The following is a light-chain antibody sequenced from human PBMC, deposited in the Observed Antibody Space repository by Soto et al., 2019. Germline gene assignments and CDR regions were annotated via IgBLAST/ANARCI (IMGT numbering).Light chain of an antibody. J-gene: IGKJ4*01. CDR1: QPIRND. CDR3: QQRAVWPLS. CDR2: GAS. V-gene: IGKV3-11*01. Sequence: EVVLTQSPAILSLSPGETATLSCRAGQPIRNDLGWYQQRPGQAPRLLIYGASNKATGIPDRFSGSGSETDFTLTITRLAPEDFAIYYCQQRAVWPLSFGGGTKV.